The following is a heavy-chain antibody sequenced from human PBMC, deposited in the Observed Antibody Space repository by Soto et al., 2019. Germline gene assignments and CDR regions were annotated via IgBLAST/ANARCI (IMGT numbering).Heavy chain of an antibody. CDR2: ISSSSSTI. D-gene: IGHD3-10*01. V-gene: IGHV3-48*02. Sequence: EVQLVESGGGLVQPGGSLRLSCAASGFTFSSYSMNWVRQAPGKGLAWVSYISSSSSTIYYADSVKGRFTISRDKAKNSLYLQMNSLRDEDTAVYYCARDRTYYSGSGSYYNPSFDIWGQGTMVTVSS. J-gene: IGHJ3*02. CDR3: ARDRTYYSGSGSYYNPSFDI. CDR1: GFTFSSYS.